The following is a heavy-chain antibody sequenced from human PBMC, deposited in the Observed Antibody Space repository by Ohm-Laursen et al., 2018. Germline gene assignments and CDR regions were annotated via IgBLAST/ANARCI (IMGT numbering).Heavy chain of an antibody. V-gene: IGHV3-7*01. J-gene: IGHJ4*02. CDR1: GFTFSNAW. CDR2: IKPDGSEK. Sequence: SLRLSCAASGFTFSNAWMSWVRQAPGKGLEWVANIKPDGSEKYYLDSVKGRFTISIDNAKNSLYLQMNSLRAEDTAVYFCARDERWGQGTLVTVSS. CDR3: ARDER. D-gene: IGHD1-1*01.